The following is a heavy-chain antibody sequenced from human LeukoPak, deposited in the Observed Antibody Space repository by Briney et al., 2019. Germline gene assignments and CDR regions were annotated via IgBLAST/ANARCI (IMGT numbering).Heavy chain of an antibody. CDR1: GFTFSSYS. D-gene: IGHD3-10*01. CDR2: ISSSSSTI. V-gene: IGHV3-48*01. CDR3: ARDSAYYYGSGSYSGY. J-gene: IGHJ4*02. Sequence: GGSLRLSCAASGFTFSSYSMNWVRQAPGKGLEWVSYISSSSSTIYYADSVKGRFTTSRDNAKNSLYLQMNSLRAEDTAVYYRARDSAYYYGSGSYSGYWGQGTLVTVSS.